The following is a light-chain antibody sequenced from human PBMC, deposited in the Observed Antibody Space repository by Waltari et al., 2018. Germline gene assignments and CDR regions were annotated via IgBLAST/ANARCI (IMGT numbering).Light chain of an antibody. CDR3: CSYAGSKFYV. V-gene: IGLV2-23*02. J-gene: IGLJ1*01. CDR1: SSDVGTYNL. Sequence: QSALTQPASVSGSPGQSITLHCTGTSSDVGTYNLVSWYQQHPGKGPKLMIYEVTKRPSGVSNRFSGSKSGNTASLTISGLQAEDEAEYYCCSYAGSKFYVFGTGTKVTVL. CDR2: EVT.